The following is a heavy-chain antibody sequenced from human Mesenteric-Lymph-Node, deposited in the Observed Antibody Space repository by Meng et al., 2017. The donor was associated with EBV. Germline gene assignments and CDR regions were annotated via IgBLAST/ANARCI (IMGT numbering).Heavy chain of an antibody. CDR1: GSSLVTSGVG. CDR2: IYWDDDK. Sequence: INLNAYCPMRVKLRQTITMTITLLGSSLVTSGVGMGWVCQPPRKALEWLALIYWDDDKRYSPSLKRRLTITMHKSNTQVVLTMSNMDPVDTATYYCAHRHGYYDHPGSWFDPWGQGTLVTVSS. J-gene: IGHJ5*02. CDR3: AHRHGYYDHPGSWFDP. V-gene: IGHV2-5*02. D-gene: IGHD3-16*01.